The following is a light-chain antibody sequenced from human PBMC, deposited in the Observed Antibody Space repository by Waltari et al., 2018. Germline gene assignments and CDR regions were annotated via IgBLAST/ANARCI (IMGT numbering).Light chain of an antibody. V-gene: IGKV1-5*01. CDR2: DAS. Sequence: DIQMTQSPSTLSAPVGHRVTITCRASQSIGSLLAWYQQKPGKAPKLLIYDASSLESGVPSRFSGSGSGTEFTLTINSLQPDDFATYSCQQYYSYFTFGGGAKVEIK. J-gene: IGKJ4*01. CDR1: QSIGSL. CDR3: QQYYSYFT.